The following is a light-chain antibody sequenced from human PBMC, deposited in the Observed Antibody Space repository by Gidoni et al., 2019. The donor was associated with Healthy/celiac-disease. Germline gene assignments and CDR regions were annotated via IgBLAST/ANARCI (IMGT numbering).Light chain of an antibody. CDR2: DAS. CDR1: QSISSW. V-gene: IGKV1-5*01. J-gene: IGKJ1*01. CDR3: QQYNSYSWT. Sequence: DIQMTQSPSTLSASVGDRVTITCRASQSISSWLAWYQQKPGKAPKLLIYDASSLESGVPSRFSGSGSGTEFTLTISSLQPDDFATYYYQQYNSYSWTFTKXPRWKSN.